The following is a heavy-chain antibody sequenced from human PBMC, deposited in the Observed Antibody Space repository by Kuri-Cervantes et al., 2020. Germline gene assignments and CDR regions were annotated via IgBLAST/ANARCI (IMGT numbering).Heavy chain of an antibody. J-gene: IGHJ4*02. CDR3: ARGGEETAADKGDD. CDR2: IKQDGSGK. CDR1: GFTFSSYW. Sequence: GGSLRLSCAASGFTFSSYWMSWVRQAPGKGLEWVANIKQDGSGKYYVDSEKGRFTISRDNAKNSLYLQMNSLRAEDTAVYYCARGGEETAADKGDDWGQGTLVTVSS. V-gene: IGHV3-7*01. D-gene: IGHD6-13*01.